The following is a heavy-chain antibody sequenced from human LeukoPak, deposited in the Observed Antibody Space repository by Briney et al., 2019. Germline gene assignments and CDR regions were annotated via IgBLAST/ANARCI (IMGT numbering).Heavy chain of an antibody. V-gene: IGHV1-18*01. Sequence: GASVKVSCKTSGYTFPSYGITWVRQAPGQGLEWMGWTSAYNGNTNYAQKLQGRVTMTTDTSTSTAYMELRSLRSDDTAVYYCATSTHMGNYFDYWGQGTLVTVSS. CDR1: GYTFPSYG. D-gene: IGHD2-2*01. CDR2: TSAYNGNT. CDR3: ATSTHMGNYFDY. J-gene: IGHJ4*02.